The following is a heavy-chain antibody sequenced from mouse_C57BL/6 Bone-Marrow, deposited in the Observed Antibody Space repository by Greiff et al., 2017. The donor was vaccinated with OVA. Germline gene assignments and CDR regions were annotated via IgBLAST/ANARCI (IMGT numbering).Heavy chain of an antibody. D-gene: IGHD1-1*01. CDR3: ARRSRPYYYDMDFDY. J-gene: IGHJ2*01. CDR1: GYTFTSYW. Sequence: QVQLQQPGAELVKPGASVKLSCKASGYTFTSYWMHWVKQRPGQGLEWIGMIHPNSGSTNYNEKFKSKATLTVDKSSSTAYMQLSSLTSEDSAVYYCARRSRPYYYDMDFDYWGQGTTLTVSS. CDR2: IHPNSGST. V-gene: IGHV1-64*01.